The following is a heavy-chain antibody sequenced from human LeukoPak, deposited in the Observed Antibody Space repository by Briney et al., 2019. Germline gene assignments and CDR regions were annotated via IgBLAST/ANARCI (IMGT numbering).Heavy chain of an antibody. CDR3: ASTPSVACSGGSCYFY. CDR2: IYYSGST. V-gene: IGHV4-31*03. Sequence: SETLSLTCTVSGGSISCGGYYWSWIRQHPGKGLEWIGYIYYSGSTYYNPSLKSRVTISVDTSKNQFSLKLSSVTAADTAVYYCASTPSVACSGGSCYFYWGQETLVTVSS. CDR1: GGSISCGGYY. J-gene: IGHJ4*02. D-gene: IGHD2-15*01.